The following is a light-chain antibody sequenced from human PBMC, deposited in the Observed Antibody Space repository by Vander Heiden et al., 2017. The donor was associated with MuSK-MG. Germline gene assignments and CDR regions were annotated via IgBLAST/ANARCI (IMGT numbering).Light chain of an antibody. CDR3: QQSYRTPRT. CDR2: AAS. J-gene: IGKJ1*01. CDR1: QSISSY. V-gene: IGKV1-39*01. Sequence: DIQMTQSPSSLSASVGDRVTITCRASQSISSYLNWYQQKPGKAPKLLIYAASSLQSGVPSRFSGSGSGTDFTLTISRLQPEDFATDYCQQSYRTPRTCGQGTKVEIK.